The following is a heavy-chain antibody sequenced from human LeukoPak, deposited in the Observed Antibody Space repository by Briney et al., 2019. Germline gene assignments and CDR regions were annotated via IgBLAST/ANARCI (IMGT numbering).Heavy chain of an antibody. CDR2: ISGSGGST. J-gene: IGHJ5*02. CDR1: GFTFSNYA. CDR3: ARGGSHWFDP. Sequence: GGSLRLSCAASGFTFSNYAMSWVRQAPGKGLEWVSGISGSGGSTYYADSVKGRFTISRDNSKNTLSLQMNSLRAEDTAVYYCARGGSHWFDPWGQGTLVTVSS. D-gene: IGHD5-12*01. V-gene: IGHV3-23*01.